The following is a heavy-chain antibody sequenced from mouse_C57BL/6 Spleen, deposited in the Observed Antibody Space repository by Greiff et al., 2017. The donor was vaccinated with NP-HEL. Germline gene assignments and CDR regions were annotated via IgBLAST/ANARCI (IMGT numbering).Heavy chain of an antibody. Sequence: QVQLQQPGAELVKPGASVKLSCKASGYTFTSYWMQWVKQRPGQGLEWFGEIDPSDSYTNYNQKFKGKATLTVDTSSSTAYMQLSSLTSEDSAVYYCAALRQGYWGQGTTLTVSS. CDR2: IDPSDSYT. J-gene: IGHJ2*01. D-gene: IGHD2-4*01. V-gene: IGHV1-50*01. CDR1: GYTFTSYW. CDR3: AALRQGY.